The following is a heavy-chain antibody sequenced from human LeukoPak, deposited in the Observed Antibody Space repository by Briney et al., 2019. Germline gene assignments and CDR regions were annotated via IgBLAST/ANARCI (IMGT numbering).Heavy chain of an antibody. D-gene: IGHD4-23*01. Sequence: TGGSLRLSCAASGFTVSSNYMSWVRQAPGKGLEWVSVIYSGGSTYYADSVRGRFTISRDNSKNTLYLQMNSLGAEDTAVYYCARNGGNSDFDYWGQGTLVTVSS. CDR1: GFTVSSNY. CDR3: ARNGGNSDFDY. V-gene: IGHV3-53*01. J-gene: IGHJ4*02. CDR2: IYSGGST.